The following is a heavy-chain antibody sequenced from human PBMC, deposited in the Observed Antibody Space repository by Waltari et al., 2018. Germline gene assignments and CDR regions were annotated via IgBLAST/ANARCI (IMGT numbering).Heavy chain of an antibody. CDR2: IRYDGSNK. CDR3: AKDGGAWELLSLSYMDV. Sequence: QVQLAESGGGVVQPGGSLRLSCAASGFTFSSYGMHWVRQAPGKGLEWVAFIRYDGSNKYYADSVKGRFTISRDNSKNTLYLQMNSLRAEDTAVYYCAKDGGAWELLSLSYMDVWGKGTTVTVSS. D-gene: IGHD1-26*01. J-gene: IGHJ6*03. CDR1: GFTFSSYG. V-gene: IGHV3-30*02.